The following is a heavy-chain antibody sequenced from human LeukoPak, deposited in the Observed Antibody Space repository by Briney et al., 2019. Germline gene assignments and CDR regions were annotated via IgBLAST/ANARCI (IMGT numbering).Heavy chain of an antibody. D-gene: IGHD2-15*01. Sequence: GGSLRLSCAASGFTFSSTGMGWVRPAPGEGLEWVSTISGDGENKHYADFVKGRFTISRDNSRNTLSLQMNSLRVEDTAVYFCARDAGSWWPFDYWGQGALVTVSS. CDR1: GFTFSSTG. CDR2: ISGDGENK. V-gene: IGHV3-23*01. J-gene: IGHJ4*02. CDR3: ARDAGSWWPFDY.